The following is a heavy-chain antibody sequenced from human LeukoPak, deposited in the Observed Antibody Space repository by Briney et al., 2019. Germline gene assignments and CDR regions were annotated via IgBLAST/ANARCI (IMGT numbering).Heavy chain of an antibody. Sequence: GGSLRLSCAASGFTFDDYGMSWVRQAPGKGLEWVSGINWNGGSTGYADSVKGRFTISRDNAKNSLYLQMNSLRAEDTALYYCARGSRNTAMEFYYYYYYMDVWGKGTTVTVSS. CDR3: ARGSRNTAMEFYYYYYYMDV. CDR2: INWNGGST. V-gene: IGHV3-20*04. J-gene: IGHJ6*03. CDR1: GFTFDDYG. D-gene: IGHD5-18*01.